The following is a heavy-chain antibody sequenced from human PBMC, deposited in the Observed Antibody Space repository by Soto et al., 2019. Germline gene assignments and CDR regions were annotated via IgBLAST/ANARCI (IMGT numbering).Heavy chain of an antibody. Sequence: SETLSLTCTVSGGSISRGGYYWSWIRQHPGKGLEWIGYIYHTGSTYYNPSLKSRVTISVDTSKNQFSLKVASVTAADTAVYYCARDRGWRFLFDYWGQGVLVTVSS. CDR1: GGSISRGGYY. CDR3: ARDRGWRFLFDY. D-gene: IGHD6-19*01. CDR2: IYHTGST. J-gene: IGHJ4*02. V-gene: IGHV4-31*02.